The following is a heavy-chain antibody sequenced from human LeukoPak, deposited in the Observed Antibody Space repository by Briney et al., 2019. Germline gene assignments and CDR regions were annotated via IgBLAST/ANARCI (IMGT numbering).Heavy chain of an antibody. D-gene: IGHD6-13*01. CDR1: GYTFTSYD. V-gene: IGHV1-8*01. CDR2: MNPNSGNT. Sequence: ASVKDSCKASGYTFTSYDINWLRQATRQGLEWMGWMNPNSGNTGYAQKFQGRVTMTRNTSISTAYMELSSLRSEDTAVYYCARGRDTAAAEGSLGYWGQGTLVTVSS. J-gene: IGHJ4*02. CDR3: ARGRDTAAAEGSLGY.